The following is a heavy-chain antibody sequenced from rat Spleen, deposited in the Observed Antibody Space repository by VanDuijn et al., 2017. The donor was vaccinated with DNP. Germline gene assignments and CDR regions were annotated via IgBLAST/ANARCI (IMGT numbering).Heavy chain of an antibody. Sequence: QVQLKESGPGLVQPSQTLSLTCTVSGFSLTSYHVSWVRQPPGKGLEWMGVIWTGGSIEYNSLLKSRLSISRDTSKSQVFLKMNSLQPEDTGTYYCARHHGGYREGGDWYFDFWGPGTMVTVSS. CDR3: ARHHGGYREGGDWYFDF. CDR1: GFSLTSYH. D-gene: IGHD1-11*01. V-gene: IGHV2-43*01. J-gene: IGHJ1*01. CDR2: IWTGGSI.